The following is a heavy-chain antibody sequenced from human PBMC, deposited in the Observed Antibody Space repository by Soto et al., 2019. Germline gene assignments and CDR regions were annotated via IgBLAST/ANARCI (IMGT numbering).Heavy chain of an antibody. CDR2: IYYSGST. Sequence: SETLSLTCTVSGGSISSSSYYWGWIRQPPGKGLEWIGSIYYSGSTYYNPSLKSRVAISVDTSKNQFSLKLSSVTAADTAVYYCARLDFSRIVVVPAVINGNWFDPWGQGTLVTVSS. V-gene: IGHV4-39*01. CDR3: ARLDFSRIVVVPAVINGNWFDP. D-gene: IGHD2-2*02. J-gene: IGHJ5*02. CDR1: GGSISSSSYY.